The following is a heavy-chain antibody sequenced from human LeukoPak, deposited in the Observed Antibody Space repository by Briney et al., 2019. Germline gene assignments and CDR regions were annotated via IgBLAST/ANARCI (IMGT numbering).Heavy chain of an antibody. V-gene: IGHV3-11*01. CDR2: ISSSGSTI. J-gene: IGHJ4*02. D-gene: IGHD6-6*01. CDR1: GFTFSDYY. CDR3: ERDLGIAARCFDY. Sequence: GGSLRLSCAASGFTFSDYYMSWIRQAPGKGLEWVSYISSSGSTIYYADSVKGRFTISRDNAKNSLYLQMNSLRAEDTAVYYCERDLGIAARCFDYWGQGTLVTVSS.